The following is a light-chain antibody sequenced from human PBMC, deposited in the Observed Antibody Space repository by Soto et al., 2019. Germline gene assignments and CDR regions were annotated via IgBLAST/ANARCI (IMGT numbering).Light chain of an antibody. J-gene: IGLJ1*01. CDR1: SSDVGGYNY. Sequence: QSALTQPASVSGSPGQSITIAWTGTSSDVGGYNYVSWYQQYPGKAPRLVISDVSNRPSGVSNRFSGSKSGNSASLTISGLQAEDEADYYCSSYTSSSTYVFGTGTKVTVL. V-gene: IGLV2-14*01. CDR3: SSYTSSSTYV. CDR2: DVS.